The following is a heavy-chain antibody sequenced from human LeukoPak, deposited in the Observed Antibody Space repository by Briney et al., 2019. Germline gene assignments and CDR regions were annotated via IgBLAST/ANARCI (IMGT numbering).Heavy chain of an antibody. CDR1: GFTFSSYA. Sequence: GGSLRLSCAASGFTFSSYAMHWVRQAPGKGLEWVAVISYDGSNKYYADSVKGRFTISRDNSKNTLYLQMNSLRAEDTAVYYCARCPTVTALVYFQHWGQGTLVTVSS. J-gene: IGHJ1*01. CDR3: ARCPTVTALVYFQH. CDR2: ISYDGSNK. V-gene: IGHV3-30-3*01. D-gene: IGHD4-17*01.